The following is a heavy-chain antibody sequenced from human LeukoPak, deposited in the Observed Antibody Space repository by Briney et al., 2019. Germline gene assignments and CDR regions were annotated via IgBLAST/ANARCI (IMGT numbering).Heavy chain of an antibody. CDR3: ARLGGGYLDY. Sequence: GGSPRLACAASGYTFSSYWMHWVRQAPGKGLVWVSRIDSDGSSTRYADSVKGRFTISRDNAKNTLYLQMHSLRAEDTAVYYCARLGGGYLDYWGQGNMVSVSS. CDR1: GYTFSSYW. D-gene: IGHD3-16*01. CDR2: IDSDGSST. V-gene: IGHV3-74*01. J-gene: IGHJ4*02.